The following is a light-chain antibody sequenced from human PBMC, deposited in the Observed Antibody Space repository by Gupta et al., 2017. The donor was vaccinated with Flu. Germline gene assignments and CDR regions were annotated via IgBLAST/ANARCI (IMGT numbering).Light chain of an antibody. CDR1: SLRSYY. CDR3: NSRDSSGNHLYV. J-gene: IGLJ1*01. Sequence: SSELTQDPAVSVALGQTVRITCQGDSLRSYYASWYQQKPGQAPVLVIYGKNNRPSGIPDRFSGSGSGTTASLTITGAQAEDEADYYCNSRDSSGNHLYVFGTGTKVTVL. CDR2: GKN. V-gene: IGLV3-19*01.